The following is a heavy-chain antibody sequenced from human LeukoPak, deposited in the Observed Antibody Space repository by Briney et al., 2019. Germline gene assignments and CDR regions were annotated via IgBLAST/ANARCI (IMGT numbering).Heavy chain of an antibody. Sequence: ASVKVSCKASGYTFTGYGISWVRQAPGQGLEWLGGINPSFPARKYTQKFQGRVTFTADASTNTVYMEVTGLRSEDTAVYYCARDLGAYFDSGVYSGWTFDIWGQGTLVTVSS. J-gene: IGHJ3*02. CDR2: INPSFPAR. D-gene: IGHD3-9*01. CDR3: ARDLGAYFDSGVYSGWTFDI. CDR1: GYTFTGYG. V-gene: IGHV1-69*13.